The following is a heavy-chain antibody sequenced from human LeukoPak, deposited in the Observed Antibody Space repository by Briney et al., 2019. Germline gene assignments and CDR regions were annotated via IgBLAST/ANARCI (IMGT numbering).Heavy chain of an antibody. V-gene: IGHV1-18*01. CDR1: GYTFTSYG. D-gene: IGHD2-15*01. CDR3: ARGYCSGGSCYYYYFDY. J-gene: IGHJ4*02. CDR2: ISAYNGNT. Sequence: ASVKVSCKASGYTFTSYGISWVRQAPGQGFEWMGWISAYNGNTNYAQKLQGRVTMTTDTSTSTAYMELRSLRSDDTAVYYCARGYCSGGSCYYYYFDYWGQGTLVTVSS.